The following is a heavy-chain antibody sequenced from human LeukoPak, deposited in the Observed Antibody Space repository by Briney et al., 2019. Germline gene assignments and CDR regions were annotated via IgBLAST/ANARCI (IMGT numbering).Heavy chain of an antibody. CDR2: IIPILGIA. V-gene: IGHV1-69*04. CDR3: ARGRKQQLVQTDY. Sequence: SVKVSCKASGYTFTSYAMHWVRQAPGQGLEWMGRIIPILGIANYAQKFQGRVTITADKSTSTAYMELSSLRSEDTAVYYCARGRKQQLVQTDYWGQGTLVTVSS. D-gene: IGHD6-13*01. CDR1: GYTFTSYA. J-gene: IGHJ4*02.